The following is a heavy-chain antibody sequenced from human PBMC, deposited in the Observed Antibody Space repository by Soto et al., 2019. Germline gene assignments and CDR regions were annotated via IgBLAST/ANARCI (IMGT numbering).Heavy chain of an antibody. CDR3: AINYTDTPEYLKD. CDR1: GYTFTSYG. V-gene: IGHV1-18*04. D-gene: IGHD1-7*01. J-gene: IGHJ1*01. Sequence: QVQLVQSGPDLKRPGASMKVSCKASGYTFTSYGISWVRQAPGQGLEWMAWISPLKGRTQYSQKAQGRVTLTTDTTTNHPYMEMATLRVDDTAVYFCAINYTDTPEYLKDGGEGTLVTFS. CDR2: ISPLKGRT.